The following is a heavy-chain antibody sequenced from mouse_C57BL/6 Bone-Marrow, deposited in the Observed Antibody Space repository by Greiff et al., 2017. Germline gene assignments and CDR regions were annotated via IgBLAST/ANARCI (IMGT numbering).Heavy chain of an antibody. CDR1: GYASTNYL. CDR2: INPGSGGT. CDR3: ARSKNWDSWFAY. D-gene: IGHD4-1*01. J-gene: IGHJ3*01. Sequence: QVQLQQSGAELVRPGTSVKVSCKASGYASTNYLIEWVKQRPGQGLEWIGVINPGSGGTNYNEKFKGKATLTADKSSSTAYMQLSSLTSEDSAVYFCARSKNWDSWFAYWGQGTLVTVSA. V-gene: IGHV1-54*01.